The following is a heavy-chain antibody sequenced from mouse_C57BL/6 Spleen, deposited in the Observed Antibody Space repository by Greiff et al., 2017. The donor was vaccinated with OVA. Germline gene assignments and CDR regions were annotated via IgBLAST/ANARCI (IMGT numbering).Heavy chain of an antibody. J-gene: IGHJ2*01. CDR3: ARDLRYFDY. D-gene: IGHD5-1*01. CDR1: GFTFSSYG. Sequence: EVQVVESGGDLVKPGGSLKLSCAASGFTFSSYGMSWVRQTPDKRLEWVATISSGGSYTYYPDSVKGRITISRDNAKNTLYQQMSSLKSEDTAVYYCARDLRYFDYWGQGTTLTVSS. V-gene: IGHV5-6*01. CDR2: ISSGGSYT.